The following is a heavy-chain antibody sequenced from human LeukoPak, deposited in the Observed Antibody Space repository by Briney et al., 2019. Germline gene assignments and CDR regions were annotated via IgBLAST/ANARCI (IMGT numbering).Heavy chain of an antibody. CDR1: GFTFSSHW. J-gene: IGHJ3*02. V-gene: IGHV3-74*01. CDR2: TNSDGSSI. CDR3: ARQPYHDAFDI. D-gene: IGHD2-2*01. Sequence: GGSLRLSCAASGFTFSSHWMHWVRQAPGKRLVWVSRTNSDGSSISYADSVKGRFTISRDNSKNTLYLQMNSLRAEDTAVYYCARQPYHDAFDIWGQGTMVTVSS.